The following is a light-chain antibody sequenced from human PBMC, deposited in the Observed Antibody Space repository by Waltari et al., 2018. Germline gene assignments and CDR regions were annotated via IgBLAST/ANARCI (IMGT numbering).Light chain of an antibody. CDR2: GAS. J-gene: IGKJ4*01. CDR3: QQYDGSSVT. Sequence: RARQTIRNKQLVWYQQRLGQAPRLLIYGASNRANGIPDRFSGSGSGADFTLTITSLEPEDFAVYYCQQYDGSSVTFGGGTKVDIK. CDR1: QTIRNKQ. V-gene: IGKV3-20*01.